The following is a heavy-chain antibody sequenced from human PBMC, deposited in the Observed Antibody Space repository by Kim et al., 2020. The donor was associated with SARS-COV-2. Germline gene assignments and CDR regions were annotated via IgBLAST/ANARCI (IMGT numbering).Heavy chain of an antibody. CDR3: VRQDGSGDYYFDH. J-gene: IGHJ4*02. Sequence: GESLKISCKGSGYSFNYYWIGWVRQMPGKGLEWMGVIYPGDSNTKYSPSLQGQVTISVDKSMVTAYLQWSSLKASDTAMYHCVRQDGSGDYYFDHWGQGTLVTVSS. D-gene: IGHD3-10*01. V-gene: IGHV5-51*01. CDR2: IYPGDSNT. CDR1: GYSFNYYW.